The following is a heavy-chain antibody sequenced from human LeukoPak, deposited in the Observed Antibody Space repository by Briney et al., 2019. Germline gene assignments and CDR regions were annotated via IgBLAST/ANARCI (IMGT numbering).Heavy chain of an antibody. Sequence: RPSETLSLTCTVSGGSISSYYWSWIRQPPGKGLEWIGYIYYSGSTYYNPSLKSRVTISVDTSKNQFSLKLSSVTAADTAVYYCARVVGYWGQGTLVTVSS. CDR1: GGSISSYY. J-gene: IGHJ4*02. V-gene: IGHV4-59*08. CDR2: IYYSGST. CDR3: ARVVGY.